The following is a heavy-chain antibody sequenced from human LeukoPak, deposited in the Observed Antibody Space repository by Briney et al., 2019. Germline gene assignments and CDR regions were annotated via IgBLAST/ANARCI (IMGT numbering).Heavy chain of an antibody. J-gene: IGHJ4*02. D-gene: IGHD3-16*01. V-gene: IGHV4-59*01. CDR1: GGSISSYY. CDR3: ARVDMITFGGVTASYYFDY. Sequence: SETLSLTCTVSGGSISSYYWSWIRQPPGKGLEWIGYIYYSGSTNYNPSLKSRVTISVDTSKNQFSLKLSSVTAADAAVYYCARVDMITFGGVTASYYFDYWGQGTLVTVSS. CDR2: IYYSGST.